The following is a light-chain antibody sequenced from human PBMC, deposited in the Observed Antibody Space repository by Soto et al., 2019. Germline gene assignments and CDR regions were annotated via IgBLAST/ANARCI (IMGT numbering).Light chain of an antibody. J-gene: IGKJ4*01. V-gene: IGKV1-9*01. CDR2: AAS. CDR3: QQLNSYPLT. CDR1: QGISSY. Sequence: IQLPQSPSSLSASVGDRVTITCRASQGISSYLAWYQQKPGKAPKLLSYAASTLQSGVPSRFSGSGSGTDFTLTISSLQPEDFATYYCQQLNSYPLTFGGGTKVEIK.